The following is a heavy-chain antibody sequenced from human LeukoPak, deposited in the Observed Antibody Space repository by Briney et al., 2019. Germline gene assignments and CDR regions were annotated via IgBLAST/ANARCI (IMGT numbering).Heavy chain of an antibody. V-gene: IGHV3-11*01. J-gene: IGHJ4*02. CDR1: EFTFSDYY. Sequence: KSGGSLRLSCAASEFTFSDYYMSWIRQAPGKGLEWDSYISSSGSTIYYADSVKGRFTISRDNAKNSLYLQMNSLRADDTAVYYCARVGLGYTPSDYWGQGTLVTVSS. D-gene: IGHD3/OR15-3a*01. CDR2: ISSSGSTI. CDR3: ARVGLGYTPSDY.